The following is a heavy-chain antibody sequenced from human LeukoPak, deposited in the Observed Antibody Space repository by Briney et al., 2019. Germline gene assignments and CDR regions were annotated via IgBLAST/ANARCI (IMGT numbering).Heavy chain of an antibody. CDR2: INHSGST. D-gene: IGHD3-3*01. J-gene: IGHJ6*03. Sequence: PSETLSLTCAVYGGSFSVYYWSWIRQPPGKGLEWIGEINHSGSTNYNPSLKSRVTISVDTSKNQFSLKLSSVTAADTAVYYCARAQRVGIFGVAYAYMDVWGKGTTVTVSS. CDR1: GGSFSVYY. CDR3: ARAQRVGIFGVAYAYMDV. V-gene: IGHV4-34*01.